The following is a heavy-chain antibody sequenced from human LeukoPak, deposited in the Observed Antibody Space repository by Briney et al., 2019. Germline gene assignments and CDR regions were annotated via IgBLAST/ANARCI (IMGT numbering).Heavy chain of an antibody. V-gene: IGHV4-38-2*02. CDR2: IFHSGSI. CDR1: GYSISSGYY. D-gene: IGHD3-22*01. CDR3: ARMGVSYYYDSSTYYPLAFDV. Sequence: SETLSLTCTVSGYSISSGYYWGWIRQSPGKGLEWIATIFHSGSIYYSPSLKSRVTLSVDTSKNQFFLKLNSVNAADTAVYYCARMGVSYYYDSSTYYPLAFDVWGQGTVATVSS. J-gene: IGHJ3*01.